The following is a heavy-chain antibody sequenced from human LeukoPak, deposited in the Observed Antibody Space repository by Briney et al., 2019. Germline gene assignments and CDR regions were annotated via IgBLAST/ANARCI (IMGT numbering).Heavy chain of an antibody. J-gene: IGHJ6*03. CDR3: ARTIPCSSTSCYGLVGYYYYYYMDV. CDR2: INTNTGNP. CDR1: GYTFTSYA. V-gene: IGHV7-4-1*02. D-gene: IGHD2-2*01. Sequence: ASVKVSCKASGYTFTSYAMNWVGQAPGQGLEWMGWINTNTGNPTYAQGFTGRFVFSLDTSVSTAYPQISSLKAEDTAVYYCARTIPCSSTSCYGLVGYYYYYYMDVWGKGTTVTVSS.